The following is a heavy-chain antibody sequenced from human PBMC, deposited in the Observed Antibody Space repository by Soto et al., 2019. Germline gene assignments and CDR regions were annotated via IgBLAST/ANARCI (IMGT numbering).Heavy chain of an antibody. Sequence: SETLSLTCTVSGGSISSGDYYWSWIRQPPGKGLEWIGYIYYSGSTYYNPSLKSRVTISVDTSKNQFSLKLSSVTAADTAVYYCARGGYYGSGILINYYSYGMDVWGQGPTVTVSS. D-gene: IGHD3-10*01. CDR3: ARGGYYGSGILINYYSYGMDV. CDR1: GGSISSGDYY. J-gene: IGHJ6*02. CDR2: IYYSGST. V-gene: IGHV4-30-4*01.